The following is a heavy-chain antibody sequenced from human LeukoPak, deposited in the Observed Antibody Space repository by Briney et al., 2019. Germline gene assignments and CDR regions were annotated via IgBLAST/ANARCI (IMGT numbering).Heavy chain of an antibody. CDR2: INHSGST. J-gene: IGHJ5*02. CDR3: AAACPIIAAAPCDP. Sequence: NASETLPLTCAVYGGSFSGYYWSWLRQPPGKGLEWIGEINHSGSTNYNPSLKSRVTISVDTSKNQFSLKLSSVTAADTAVYYCAAACPIIAAAPCDPWGQGTLVTVSS. V-gene: IGHV4-34*01. D-gene: IGHD6-13*01. CDR1: GGSFSGYY.